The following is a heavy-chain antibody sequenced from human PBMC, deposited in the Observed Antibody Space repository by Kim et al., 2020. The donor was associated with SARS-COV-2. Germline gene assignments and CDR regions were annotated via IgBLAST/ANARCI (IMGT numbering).Heavy chain of an antibody. V-gene: IGHV3-7*03. J-gene: IGHJ4*02. D-gene: IGHD5-18*01. CDR3: ARDYYVDTAMVTAN. Sequence: VDSVKGRFTISRNNAKNSLYLQMNSRRAEDTAVYYCARDYYVDTAMVTANLGQGTLVTVSS.